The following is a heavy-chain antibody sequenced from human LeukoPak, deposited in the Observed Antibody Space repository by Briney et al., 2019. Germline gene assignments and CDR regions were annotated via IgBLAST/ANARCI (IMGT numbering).Heavy chain of an antibody. D-gene: IGHD2-8*01. J-gene: IGHJ5*02. CDR3: ATTPTNSRGWFDP. Sequence: GASVKVSCKASGYTLFSYDINWVRQATGQGLEWMGWMNVKSGNTGYAQKFQGRVTMTRNTSISTAYIELTSLRSEDMAVYYCATTPTNSRGWFDPWGQGTLVTVSS. CDR2: MNVKSGNT. CDR1: GYTLFSYD. V-gene: IGHV1-8*01.